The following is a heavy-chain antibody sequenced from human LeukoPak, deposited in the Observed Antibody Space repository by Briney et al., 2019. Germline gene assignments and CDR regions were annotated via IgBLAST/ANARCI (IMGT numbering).Heavy chain of an antibody. CDR2: ISWDGGST. J-gene: IGHJ4*02. Sequence: GGSLRLSCAASGFTFDDYAMHWVRQAPGKGLEWVSLISWDGGSTYYADSVKGRFTISRDNSKNSLYLQMNSLRAEDTALYYCAKDMEAGMNYYDSSGYDYWGQGTLVTVSS. CDR1: GFTFDDYA. D-gene: IGHD3-22*01. CDR3: AKDMEAGMNYYDSSGYDY. V-gene: IGHV3-43D*03.